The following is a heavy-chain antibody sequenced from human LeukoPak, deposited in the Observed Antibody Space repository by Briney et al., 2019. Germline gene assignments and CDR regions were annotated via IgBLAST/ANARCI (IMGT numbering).Heavy chain of an antibody. J-gene: IGHJ4*02. D-gene: IGHD3-22*01. CDR3: ARDSEDYYDSSGYRY. CDR1: GYTFTGYY. Sequence: ASVKVSCKASGYTFTGYYMHWVRQAPGQGLEWMGRINPNSGGTNYAQKFQGRVTMTRDTSISTAYMELSRLRSDDTAVYYCARDSEDYYDSSGYRYWGRGTLVTVSS. CDR2: INPNSGGT. V-gene: IGHV1-2*06.